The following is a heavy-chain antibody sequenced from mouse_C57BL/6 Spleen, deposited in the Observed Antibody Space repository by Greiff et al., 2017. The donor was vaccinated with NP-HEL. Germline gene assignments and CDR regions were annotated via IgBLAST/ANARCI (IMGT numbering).Heavy chain of an antibody. J-gene: IGHJ4*01. CDR3: AREGFYYAMDY. Sequence: EVMLVESGGGLVKPGGSLKLSCAASGFTFSDYGMHWVRQAPEKGLEWVAYISSGSSTIYYADTVKGRFTLSRDNAKNTLFLQRTSLRSEDTAMYYCAREGFYYAMDYWGQGTSVTVSS. CDR1: GFTFSDYG. V-gene: IGHV5-17*01. CDR2: ISSGSSTI.